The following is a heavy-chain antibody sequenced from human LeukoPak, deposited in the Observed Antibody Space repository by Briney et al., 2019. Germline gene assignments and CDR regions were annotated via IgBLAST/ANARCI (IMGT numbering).Heavy chain of an antibody. CDR2: TSSSSSYI. D-gene: IGHD3-10*01. CDR1: GFTFSSYS. CDR3: ARENYGSGSYRDYYYGMDV. J-gene: IGHJ6*04. Sequence: GGSLRLSYAASGFTFSSYSMNWVRQAPGKGLEWVSSTSSSSSYIYYADSVKGRFTISRDNAKNSLYLQMNSLRAEDTAVYYCARENYGSGSYRDYYYGMDVWGKGTTVTVSS. V-gene: IGHV3-21*01.